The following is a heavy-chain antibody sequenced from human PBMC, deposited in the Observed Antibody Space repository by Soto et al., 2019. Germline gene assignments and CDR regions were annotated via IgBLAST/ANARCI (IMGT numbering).Heavy chain of an antibody. J-gene: IGHJ4*02. CDR3: ARAGN. V-gene: IGHV3-7*05. CDR1: GFSFNGFW. Sequence: GGSLRLSCAASGFSFNGFWMSWVRQAPGKGLEWVANINQVGTEKYYVDSVKGRFTISRDNAKNSVYLQMNSLRAEDTAVYYCARAGNWGQGTLVTAPQ. CDR2: INQVGTEK.